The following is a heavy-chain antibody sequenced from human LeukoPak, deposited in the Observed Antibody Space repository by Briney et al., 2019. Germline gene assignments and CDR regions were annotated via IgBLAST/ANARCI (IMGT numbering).Heavy chain of an antibody. J-gene: IGHJ4*02. CDR2: INKGGSAK. Sequence: GGSLRLSCEASGFTFSNYRMHWVRKAPGKGLEGLANINKGGSAKYYVDSVKGRFTISKDSAKNSLYLQMNSLRVDDTAVYFCTRGDPDVWGQGTLVTVSS. CDR1: GFTFSNYR. V-gene: IGHV3-7*01. CDR3: TRGDPDV.